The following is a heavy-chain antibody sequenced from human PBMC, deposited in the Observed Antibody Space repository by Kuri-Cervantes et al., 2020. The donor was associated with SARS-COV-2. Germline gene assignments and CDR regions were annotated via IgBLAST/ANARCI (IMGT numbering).Heavy chain of an antibody. V-gene: IGHV3-66*01. CDR3: ARDQYSSSSIDYYYYMDV. Sequence: GESLKISCAASGFTFDDYAMHWVRQAPGKGLEWVSVIYSGGSTYYADSVKGRFTISRDNSKNTLYLQMNSLRAEDTAVYYCARDQYSSSSIDYYYYMDVWGKGTTVTVSS. CDR2: IYSGGST. D-gene: IGHD6-6*01. CDR1: GFTFDDYA. J-gene: IGHJ6*03.